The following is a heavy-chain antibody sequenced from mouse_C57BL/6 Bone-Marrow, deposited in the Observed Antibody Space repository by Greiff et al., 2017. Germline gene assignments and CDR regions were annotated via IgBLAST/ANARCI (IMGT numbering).Heavy chain of an antibody. V-gene: IGHV1-59*01. CDR2: IDPSDSYT. Sequence: VQLQQPGAELVRPGTSVKLSCKASGYTFTSYWMHWVKQRPGQGLEWIGVIDPSDSYTNYNQKFKGKATLTVDTSSSTAYMQLSSLTSEDSAVYYCAIDGYPYYFDYWGQGTTRTVSS. D-gene: IGHD2-3*01. CDR3: AIDGYPYYFDY. J-gene: IGHJ2*01. CDR1: GYTFTSYW.